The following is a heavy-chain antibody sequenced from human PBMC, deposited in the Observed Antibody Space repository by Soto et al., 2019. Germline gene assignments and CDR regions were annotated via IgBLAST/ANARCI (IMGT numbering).Heavy chain of an antibody. CDR3: ASYRYDY. J-gene: IGHJ4*02. CDR1: GDSISSNTAA. V-gene: IGHV6-1*01. Sequence: SQTLSLTCAISGDSISSNTAAWNWIRQSPSRGFEWLGRTYYRSRWYHDYAVSVTSRIIINPETSKHQVSLQLHSVTPHDTAVYYCASYRYDYWGQGTVVTVSS. D-gene: IGHD4-4*01. CDR2: TYYRSRWYH.